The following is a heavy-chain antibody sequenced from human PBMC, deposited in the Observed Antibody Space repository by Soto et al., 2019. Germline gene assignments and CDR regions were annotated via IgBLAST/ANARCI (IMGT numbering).Heavy chain of an antibody. Sequence: SLRVASRTSGGTFSSYVISGVLQAPGQGLEWMGGIIPIFGTANYAQKFQGRVTITADESTSTAYMELSSLRSEGTAVYYCAIIPGNEPAEWFDPWGPGTLVTVSS. CDR1: GGTFSSYV. D-gene: IGHD2-8*01. J-gene: IGHJ5*02. CDR2: IIPIFGTA. V-gene: IGHV1-69*13. CDR3: AIIPGNEPAEWFDP.